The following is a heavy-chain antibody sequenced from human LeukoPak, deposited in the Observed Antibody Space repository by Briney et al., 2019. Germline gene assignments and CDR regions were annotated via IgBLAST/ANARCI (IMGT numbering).Heavy chain of an antibody. D-gene: IGHD3-10*01. Sequence: PSETLSLTCTVSGVSISSSSYYWGWIRQPPGKGVEWIGSIHYSGSTYYNPSLKSRVTISVDTSKNQFSLKVNSVTAADTAVYYCARGEFWGQGTLVTVSS. J-gene: IGHJ4*02. V-gene: IGHV4-39*01. CDR3: ARGEF. CDR2: IHYSGST. CDR1: GVSISSSSYY.